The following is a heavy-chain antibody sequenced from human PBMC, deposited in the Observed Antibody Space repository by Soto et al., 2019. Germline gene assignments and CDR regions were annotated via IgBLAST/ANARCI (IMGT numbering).Heavy chain of an antibody. CDR2: ISSSSSYI. V-gene: IGHV3-21*01. Sequence: LRLSCAASGFTFSSYSMNWVRQAPGKGLEWVSSISSSSSYIYYADSVKGRFTISRDNAKNSLYLQMNSLRAEDTAVYYCAKDRVAVAGTDAFDIWGQGTMVTVSS. J-gene: IGHJ3*02. CDR1: GFTFSSYS. CDR3: AKDRVAVAGTDAFDI. D-gene: IGHD6-19*01.